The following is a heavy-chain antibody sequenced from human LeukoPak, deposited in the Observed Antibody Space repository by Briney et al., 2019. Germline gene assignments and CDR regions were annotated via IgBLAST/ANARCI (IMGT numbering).Heavy chain of an antibody. CDR2: ISSSSSYI. D-gene: IGHD2-2*01. CDR3: AKASSETNFDY. V-gene: IGHV3-21*01. CDR1: GFTFSSYS. Sequence: GGSLRLSCAASGFTFSSYSMNWVRQAPGKGLERVSSISSSSSYIYYADSVKGRFTISRDNSQNTLFLQMNSLRVEDTAVYYCAKASSETNFDYWGQGTLVTVSS. J-gene: IGHJ4*02.